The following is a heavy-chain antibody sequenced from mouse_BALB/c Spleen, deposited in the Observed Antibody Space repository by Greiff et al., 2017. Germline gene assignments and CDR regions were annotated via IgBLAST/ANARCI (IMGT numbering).Heavy chain of an antibody. J-gene: IGHJ3*01. CDR3: ARPYGNYDAWFAY. CDR1: GFSLTGYG. D-gene: IGHD2-1*01. Sequence: VKLMESGPGLVAPSQSLSITCTVSGFSLTGYGVNWVRQPPGKGLEWLGMIWGDGSTDYNSALKSRLSISKDNSKSQVFLKMNSLQTDDTARYYCARPYGNYDAWFAYWGQGTLVTVSA. V-gene: IGHV2-6-7*01. CDR2: IWGDGST.